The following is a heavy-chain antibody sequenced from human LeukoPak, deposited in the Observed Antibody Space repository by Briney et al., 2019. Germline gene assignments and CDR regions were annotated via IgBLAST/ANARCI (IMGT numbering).Heavy chain of an antibody. CDR2: IYYSGST. D-gene: IGHD2-2*01. CDR3: ARRSTSPLYYGMDV. J-gene: IGHJ6*02. Sequence: SETLSLTCTVSGGSISSYYWSWIRQPPGKGLEWIGYIYYSGSTNYNPSLKSRVTISVDTSKNQFSLKLSSVTAADTAVYYCARRSTSPLYYGMDVWGQGTTVTVSS. V-gene: IGHV4-59*08. CDR1: GGSISSYY.